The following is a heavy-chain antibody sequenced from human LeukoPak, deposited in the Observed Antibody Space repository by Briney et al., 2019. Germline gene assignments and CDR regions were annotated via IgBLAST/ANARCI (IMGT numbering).Heavy chain of an antibody. D-gene: IGHD1-26*01. CDR2: IRQDGSQK. CDR1: GFTFSSYW. V-gene: IGHV3-7*03. J-gene: IGHJ3*02. Sequence: GGSLRLSCAASGFTFSSYWMSWVRQAPGKGLEWVATIRQDGSQKYYVDSVKGRFTISRDNAKNSLYLQMNSLRAEDTAVYYCARDPRVGAQIGHDAFDIWGQGTMVTVSS. CDR3: ARDPRVGAQIGHDAFDI.